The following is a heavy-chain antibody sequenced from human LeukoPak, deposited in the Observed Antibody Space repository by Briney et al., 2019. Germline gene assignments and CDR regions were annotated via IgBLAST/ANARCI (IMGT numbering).Heavy chain of an antibody. CDR1: GYPFSDHY. CDR3: ARAWGTFDY. V-gene: IGHV3-11*01. Sequence: GGSLRLSCAVSGYPFSDHYIDWVRQAPGKGLEWVSYISSSGSTIYYADSVKGRFTISRDNAKNSLYLQMNSLRAEDTAVYYCARAWGTFDYWGQGTLVTVSS. CDR2: ISSSGSTI. J-gene: IGHJ4*02. D-gene: IGHD7-27*01.